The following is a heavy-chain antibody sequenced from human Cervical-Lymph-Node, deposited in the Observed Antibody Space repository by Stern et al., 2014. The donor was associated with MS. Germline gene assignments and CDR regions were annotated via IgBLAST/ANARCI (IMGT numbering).Heavy chain of an antibody. CDR1: GGAVSDYY. D-gene: IGHD2-21*02. CDR3: ARDPSTTASDWFFDL. J-gene: IGHJ2*01. Sequence: VQLGESGPGLVKPSETLSLTCTVSGGAVSDYYWTWIRQRPGKGLEWIGYISDTGTPNYNTSLHSRVTITLDTSQNQVSLRLRSVTAADTAVYYCARDPSTTASDWFFDLWGRCSLVTVSS. V-gene: IGHV4-59*02. CDR2: ISDTGTP.